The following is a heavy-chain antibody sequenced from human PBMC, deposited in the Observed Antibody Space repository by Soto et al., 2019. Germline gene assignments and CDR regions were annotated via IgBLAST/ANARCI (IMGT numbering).Heavy chain of an antibody. D-gene: IGHD2-15*01. CDR3: ARDPYCSGGSCYSNFDV. CDR2: ISSSSSYI. J-gene: IGHJ4*02. Sequence: ESGGGLVKPGGSLRLSCAASGFTFSSYSMNWVRQSPGKGLEWVSSISSSSSYIYYADSVKGRFTISRDNAKNSLYLQMNRLRAEDTAVYYCARDPYCSGGSCYSNFDVWCQGTLVTVSS. V-gene: IGHV3-21*01. CDR1: GFTFSSYS.